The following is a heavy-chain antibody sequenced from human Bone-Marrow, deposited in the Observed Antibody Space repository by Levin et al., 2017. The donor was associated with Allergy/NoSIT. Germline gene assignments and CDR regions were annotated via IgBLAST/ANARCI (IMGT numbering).Heavy chain of an antibody. V-gene: IGHV3-72*01. D-gene: IGHD1-7*01. Sequence: PGGSLRLSCAASGFTFSDHYMDWVRQAPGKGLEWVGRTRNKANSYTTEYAASVKGRFTISRDDSKNSLYLQMNSLKTEDTAVYYCARRTGKDLTGTQSDYYYGMDVWGQGTTVTVSS. CDR3: ARRTGKDLTGTQSDYYYGMDV. J-gene: IGHJ6*02. CDR2: TRNKANSYTT. CDR1: GFTFSDHY.